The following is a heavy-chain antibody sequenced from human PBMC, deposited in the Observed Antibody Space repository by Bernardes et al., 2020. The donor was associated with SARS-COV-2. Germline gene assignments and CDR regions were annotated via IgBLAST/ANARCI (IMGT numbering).Heavy chain of an antibody. V-gene: IGHV3-23*01. CDR3: ATQTGEDSSGWYLGPFDY. CDR2: ISGSGGST. Sequence: GGSLRLSCAASGFTFSSYAMSWVRQAPGKGLEWVSAISGSGGSTYYADSVKGRFTISRDNSKNTLYLQMNSLRAEDTAVYYCATQTGEDSSGWYLGPFDYWGQGTLVTVSS. J-gene: IGHJ4*02. D-gene: IGHD6-19*01. CDR1: GFTFSSYA.